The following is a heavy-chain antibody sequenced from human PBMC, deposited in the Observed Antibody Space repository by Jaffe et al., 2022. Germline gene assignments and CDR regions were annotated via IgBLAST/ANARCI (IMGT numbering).Heavy chain of an antibody. J-gene: IGHJ6*03. V-gene: IGHV4-34*01. D-gene: IGHD3-10*01. CDR3: ARVYYGSGSYYISYYYYYYMDV. CDR1: GGSFSGYY. CDR2: INHSGST. Sequence: QVQLQQWGAGLLKPSETLSLTCAVYGGSFSGYYWSWIRQPPGKGLEWIGEINHSGSTNYNPSLKSRVTISVDTSKNQFSLKLSSVTAADTAVYYCARVYYGSGSYYISYYYYYYMDVWGKGTTVTVSS.